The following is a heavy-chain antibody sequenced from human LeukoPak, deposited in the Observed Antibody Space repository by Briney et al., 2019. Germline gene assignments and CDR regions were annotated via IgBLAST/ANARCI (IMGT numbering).Heavy chain of an antibody. J-gene: IGHJ5*02. CDR1: GGSLSSSSYY. V-gene: IGHV4-39*01. Sequence: SETLSLTCTVSGGSLSSSSYYWGWIRQPPGKGLEWIGSIYYSGSTYYNPSLKSRVTISVDTSKSQFSLKLSAVTAADTAVYYCARRGAGSRINNWFYPWGQGTLVTVSS. CDR2: IYYSGST. CDR3: ARRGAGSRINNWFYP. D-gene: IGHD2/OR15-2a*01.